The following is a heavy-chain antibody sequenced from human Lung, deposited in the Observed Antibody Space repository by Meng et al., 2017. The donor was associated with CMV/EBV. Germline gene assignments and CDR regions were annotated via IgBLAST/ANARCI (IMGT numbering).Heavy chain of an antibody. J-gene: IGHJ4*02. D-gene: IGHD3-16*01. CDR1: GFRLDDYV. CDR2: IRHDGTNK. V-gene: IGHV3-30*02. CDR3: AKDLLLFGGPNAYFDQ. Sequence: SXAAPGFRLDDYVMHRVRPTPGKGLEWVSFIRHDGTNKFYGDSVKGRFTISRDNPKNTVYLQMNSLRPEETAVYYCAKDLLLFGGPNAYFDQWGQGXLVTVSS.